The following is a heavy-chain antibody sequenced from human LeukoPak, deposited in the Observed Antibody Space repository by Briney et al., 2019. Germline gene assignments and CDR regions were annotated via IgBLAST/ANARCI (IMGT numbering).Heavy chain of an antibody. J-gene: IGHJ1*01. V-gene: IGHV3-74*01. CDR3: ARAPSEIGGYYPEYFRH. Sequence: PGGSLRLSCAASGFTLSTYWMHRARHARGKGRVWVSRIKSDGGTNYADSGKGRFTISRDTGKKTVSLQMNRLRREDTGVYYCARAPSEIGGYYPEYFRHWGQGTLVTVSS. CDR2: IKSDGGT. D-gene: IGHD3-22*01. CDR1: GFTLSTYW.